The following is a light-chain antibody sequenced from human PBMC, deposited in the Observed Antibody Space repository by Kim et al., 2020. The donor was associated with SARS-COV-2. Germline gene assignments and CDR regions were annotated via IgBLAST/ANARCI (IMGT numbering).Light chain of an antibody. Sequence: GQSITISCTGTSSAVGVYIYVYWYQHHTGKAPKVMIYDVNNRPSGVSDRFSGSKSGDTASLTISGLQAEDEADYYCSSYTSTNTLVFGGGTQLTVL. CDR2: DVN. CDR3: SSYTSTNTLV. CDR1: SSAVGVYIY. J-gene: IGLJ3*02. V-gene: IGLV2-14*03.